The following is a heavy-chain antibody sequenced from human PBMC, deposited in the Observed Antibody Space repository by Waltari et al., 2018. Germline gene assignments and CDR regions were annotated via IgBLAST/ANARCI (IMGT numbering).Heavy chain of an antibody. V-gene: IGHV4-34*01. CDR2: INHSGST. CDR3: ARGQGIALGLGYYYYGMDV. D-gene: IGHD6-13*01. J-gene: IGHJ6*02. Sequence: QVQLQQWGAGLLKPSETLSLTCAVYGGSFSGYYWRWIRQPPGTGLAWIGEINHSGSTNDNPSLKSRVTRSVDTSKNQFSLKLSSVTAADTAVYYCARGQGIALGLGYYYYGMDVWGQGTTVTVSS. CDR1: GGSFSGYY.